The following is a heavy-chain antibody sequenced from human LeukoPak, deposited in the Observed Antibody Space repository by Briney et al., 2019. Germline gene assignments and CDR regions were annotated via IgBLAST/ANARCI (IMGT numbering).Heavy chain of an antibody. J-gene: IGHJ6*03. V-gene: IGHV3-21*01. CDR1: GFAFSSYT. Sequence: GGSLRLSCAASGFAFSSYTMNWVRQAPGKGLEWVSSISSSSSYIYYADSVKGRFTISRDNAKNSLYLQMNSLRAEDTAVYYCARAYSERYGLGYYYMDVWGKGTTVTISS. CDR3: ARAYSERYGLGYYYMDV. CDR2: ISSSSSYI. D-gene: IGHD1-26*01.